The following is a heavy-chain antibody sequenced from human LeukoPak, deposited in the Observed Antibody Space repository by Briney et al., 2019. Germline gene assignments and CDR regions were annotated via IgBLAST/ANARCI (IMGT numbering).Heavy chain of an antibody. D-gene: IGHD5-24*01. V-gene: IGHV3-30*18. J-gene: IGHJ4*02. CDR1: GFTFSSYG. CDR2: ISYDGSNK. CDR3: AKDWGVEMATTYYFDY. Sequence: PGGSLRLSCAASGFTFSSYGMHWVRQAPGKGLEWVAVISYDGSNKYYADSVKGRFTISRDNSKNTLYLQMNSLRAEDTAVYYCAKDWGVEMATTYYFDYWGQGTLVTVSS.